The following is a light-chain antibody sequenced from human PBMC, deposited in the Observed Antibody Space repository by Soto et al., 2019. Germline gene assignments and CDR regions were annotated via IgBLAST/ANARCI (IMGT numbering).Light chain of an antibody. J-gene: IGKJ4*01. CDR3: QHYNNWPLT. CDR2: GAS. CDR1: QSVSSD. V-gene: IGKV3-15*01. Sequence: EIVMTQSPATLSVSPVERATLSFRASQSVSSDLAWYQQKSGQAPRLLIYGASTRATGIPARFSGSGSGTEFTLTISSLQSEDFAVYYCQHYNNWPLTFGGGTKVDIK.